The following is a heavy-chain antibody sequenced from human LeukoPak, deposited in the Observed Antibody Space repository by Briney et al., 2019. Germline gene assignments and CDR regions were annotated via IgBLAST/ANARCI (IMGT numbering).Heavy chain of an antibody. CDR2: INPNSGGT. D-gene: IGHD3-22*01. CDR1: GYTFTGYY. Sequence: ASVKVSCKASGYTFTGYYMHWVRQAPGQGLEWMGWINPNSGGTNYAQKFRGRVTMTRDTSISTAYMELSRLRSDDTAVYYCASQYYYDSSGYSDWGQGTLVTVSS. V-gene: IGHV1-2*02. J-gene: IGHJ4*02. CDR3: ASQYYYDSSGYSD.